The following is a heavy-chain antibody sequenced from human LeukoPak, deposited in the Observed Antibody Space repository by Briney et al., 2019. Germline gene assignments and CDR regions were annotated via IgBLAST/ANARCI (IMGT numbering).Heavy chain of an antibody. D-gene: IGHD3-3*01. CDR1: GYTFTSYA. V-gene: IGHV7-4-1*02. CDR2: INTNTGNP. CDR3: ARDRVGEGYYDFWSGYWDDY. Sequence: ASVKVSCKASGYTFTSYAMDWVRQAPGQGLEWMGWINTNTGNPTYAQGFTGRFVFSLDTSVSTAYLQISSLKAEDTAVYYCARDRVGEGYYDFWSGYWDDYWGQGTLVTVSS. J-gene: IGHJ4*02.